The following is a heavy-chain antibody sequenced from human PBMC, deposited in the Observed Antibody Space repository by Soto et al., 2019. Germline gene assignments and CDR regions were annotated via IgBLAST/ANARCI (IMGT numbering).Heavy chain of an antibody. CDR1: GASISYRSYY. J-gene: IGHJ4*02. D-gene: IGHD3-22*01. V-gene: IGHV4-39*07. CDR3: ARVSLRGSYYYDSSGYYYFDY. Sequence: SETLSLTCAVSGASISYRSYYWGWIRQPPGKGLEWIGSIYYSGSTYYNPSLKSRVTILVDTSKNQFSLRLSSVTAADTAVYYCARVSLRGSYYYDSSGYYYFDYWGQGTLVTVSS. CDR2: IYYSGST.